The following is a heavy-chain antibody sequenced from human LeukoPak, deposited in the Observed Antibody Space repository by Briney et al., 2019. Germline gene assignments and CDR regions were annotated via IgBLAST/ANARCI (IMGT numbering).Heavy chain of an antibody. CDR1: GFTFSSYA. V-gene: IGHV3-30-3*01. CDR2: ISYDGSNK. CDR3: AREVGDGSYPDY. D-gene: IGHD5-24*01. Sequence: GGSLRLSCAASGFTFSSYAMHWVRQAPGKGLEWVAVISYDGSNKYYADSVKGRFTISRDNSKNTLYLQMNSLRAEDTAVYYCAREVGDGSYPDYWGQGTLVTVSS. J-gene: IGHJ4*02.